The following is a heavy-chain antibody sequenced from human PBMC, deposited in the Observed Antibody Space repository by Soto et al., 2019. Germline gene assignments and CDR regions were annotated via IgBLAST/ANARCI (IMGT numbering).Heavy chain of an antibody. V-gene: IGHV4-39*01. D-gene: IGHD2-15*01. CDR1: GGSISSSSYY. Sequence: QLQLQESGPGLVKPSETLSLTCTVSGGSISSSSYYWGWIRQPPGKGLEWIGSIYYSGSTYYNPSLKSRVTISVDTSKNQFSLKLSSVTAADTAVYYCARHGDCSGGSCSPEFDYWGQGTLVTVSS. CDR3: ARHGDCSGGSCSPEFDY. CDR2: IYYSGST. J-gene: IGHJ4*02.